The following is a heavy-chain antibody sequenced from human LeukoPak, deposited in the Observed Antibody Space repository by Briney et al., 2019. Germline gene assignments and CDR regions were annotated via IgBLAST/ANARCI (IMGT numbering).Heavy chain of an antibody. CDR2: ISAYNGNT. J-gene: IGHJ5*02. D-gene: IGHD3-9*01. V-gene: IGHV1-18*04. CDR3: ARGPEGFDWLPRVDP. CDR1: GYTFTSYG. Sequence: GASVKVSCKASGYTFTSYGISWVRQAHGQGLEWMGWISAYNGNTNYAQKLQGRVTMTTDTSTSTAYMELRSLRSDDTAVYYCARGPEGFDWLPRVDPWGQGTLVTVSS.